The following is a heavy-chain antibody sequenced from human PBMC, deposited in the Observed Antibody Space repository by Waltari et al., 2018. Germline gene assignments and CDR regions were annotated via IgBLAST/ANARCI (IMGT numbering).Heavy chain of an antibody. J-gene: IGHJ6*02. CDR3: ARVPRSPPSSWFPYGMDV. D-gene: IGHD6-13*01. CDR2: VSAEKGKT. V-gene: IGHV1-18*01. CDR1: GYTFTSYG. Sequence: QVQLVQSGAEVKKPGASVKVSCKASGYTFTSYGISWVRQAPGQGLEWMGWVSAEKGKTSDAKERQGRVTMTTDTSTSTAYRGLGSLRSDDTAVYYCARVPRSPPSSWFPYGMDVWGQGTTVTVSS.